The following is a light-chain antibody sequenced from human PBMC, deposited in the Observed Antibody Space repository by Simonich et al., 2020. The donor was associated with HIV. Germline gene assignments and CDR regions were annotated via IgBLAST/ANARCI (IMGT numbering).Light chain of an antibody. V-gene: IGKV3-15*01. CDR2: AAS. J-gene: IGKJ4*01. CDR3: QQYNKWPLT. Sequence: EIVMTQSPATLSVSPGERATLSCRASQSIRSNLAWYQQKPGQTPRLLIYAASTRATGIPVGFSGSGAGTEFTLTISSMESEDFALYSCQQYNKWPLTFGGGTKVEIK. CDR1: QSIRSN.